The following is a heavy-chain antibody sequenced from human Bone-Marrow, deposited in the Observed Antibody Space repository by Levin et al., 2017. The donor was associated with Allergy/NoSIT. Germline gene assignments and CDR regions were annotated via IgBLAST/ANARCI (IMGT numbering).Heavy chain of an antibody. D-gene: IGHD2-15*01. J-gene: IGHJ1*01. CDR1: GYSISSGFY. CDR2: IHHSGST. Sequence: SETLSLTCTVSGYSISSGFYWGWIRQSPGKGLEWIGSIHHSGSTYYNPSLKSRVTISADTSKNQFSLKLSSVTAADTAVYYCARDQAVVVHATTLRGFFHFWGQGTLVTVSA. CDR3: ARDQAVVVHATTLRGFFHF. V-gene: IGHV4-38-2*02.